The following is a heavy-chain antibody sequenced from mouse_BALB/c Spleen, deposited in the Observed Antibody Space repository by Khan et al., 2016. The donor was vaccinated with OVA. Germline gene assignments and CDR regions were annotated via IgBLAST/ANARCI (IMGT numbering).Heavy chain of an antibody. CDR2: FNPHIGDT. CDR3: ARIYRSDFDY. V-gene: IGHV1-20*02. Sequence: EVQLQESGPELVKPGASVKISCKASGYSFTGYFMNWVMQSYAKSLEWIGRFNPHIGDTFYNPTLKDKATMTVDESSSPVHLELRCLASEDSAVYYCARIYRSDFDYWGQGTTLTVSS. CDR1: GYSFTGYF. J-gene: IGHJ2*01. D-gene: IGHD1-1*01.